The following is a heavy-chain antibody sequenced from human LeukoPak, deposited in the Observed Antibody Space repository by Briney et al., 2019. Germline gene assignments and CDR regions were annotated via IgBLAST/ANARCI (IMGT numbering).Heavy chain of an antibody. V-gene: IGHV3-30-3*01. CDR1: GFTFSSYA. CDR3: ARERGMIVRYFDY. CDR2: ISYDGSNK. Sequence: GGFLRLSCAASGFTFSSYAMHWVRQAPGKGLEWVAVISYDGSNKYYADSVKGRFTISRDNSKNTLYLQMNSLRAEDTAVYYCARERGMIVRYFDYWGQGTLVTVSS. D-gene: IGHD3-22*01. J-gene: IGHJ4*02.